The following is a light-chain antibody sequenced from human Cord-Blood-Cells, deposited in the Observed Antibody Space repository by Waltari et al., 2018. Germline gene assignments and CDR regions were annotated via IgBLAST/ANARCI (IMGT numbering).Light chain of an antibody. Sequence: QSALTQPASVSGSPGQSITISCTGTSSDVGSYNLVSWYQQHPGKAPKLMIYEVSKGPSGVSNRFSGSKSGNTASRTSSGLQAEDEADYYCCSYAGSSTWVFGGGTKLTVL. V-gene: IGLV2-23*02. CDR3: CSYAGSSTWV. CDR2: EVS. CDR1: SSDVGSYNL. J-gene: IGLJ3*02.